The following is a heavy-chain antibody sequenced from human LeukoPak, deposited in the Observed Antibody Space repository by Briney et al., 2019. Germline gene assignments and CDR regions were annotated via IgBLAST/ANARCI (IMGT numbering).Heavy chain of an antibody. Sequence: PSETLSLTCAVYGGSFSGYYWSWIRQPPGKGLEWIGEINHSGSTNYNPSLKSRVTISVDTSKNQFALKLSSVTAADTAVYHCARGRRAAARGNFDYWGQGTLVTVSS. CDR1: GGSFSGYY. J-gene: IGHJ4*02. CDR3: ARGRRAAARGNFDY. V-gene: IGHV4-34*01. CDR2: INHSGST. D-gene: IGHD6-13*01.